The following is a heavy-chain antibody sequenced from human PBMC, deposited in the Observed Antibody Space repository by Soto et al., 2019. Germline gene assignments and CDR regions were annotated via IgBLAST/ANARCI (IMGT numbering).Heavy chain of an antibody. V-gene: IGHV3-74*01. CDR3: ARLFGMEV. Sequence: GGSLRLSCAASGFTFSSYWMHWVRQAPGKGPVWVSRINRDGSDTSYADSVKGRFTISRDNTKNTLYLQMNSLRAEDTAVYYCARLFGMEVWGQGTTVTVSS. CDR2: INRDGSDT. J-gene: IGHJ6*02. CDR1: GFTFSSYW.